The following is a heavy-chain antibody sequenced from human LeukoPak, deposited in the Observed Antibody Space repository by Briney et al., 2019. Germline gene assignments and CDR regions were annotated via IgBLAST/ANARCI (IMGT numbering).Heavy chain of an antibody. Sequence: GGSLRLSCAASGFTFSSYSMNWVRQAPGRGLEWVSYVSSSSSTMYYADSVKGRFTISRDNAKNSLYLQMNSLRDEDTAVYYCARAILPDGSGSCYFDYWGQGTLVTVSS. D-gene: IGHD3-10*01. J-gene: IGHJ4*02. CDR3: ARAILPDGSGSCYFDY. CDR1: GFTFSSYS. CDR2: VSSSSSTM. V-gene: IGHV3-48*02.